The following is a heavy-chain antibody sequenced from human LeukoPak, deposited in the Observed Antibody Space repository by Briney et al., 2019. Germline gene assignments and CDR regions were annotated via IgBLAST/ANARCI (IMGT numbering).Heavy chain of an antibody. CDR2: IWYDGSQE. J-gene: IGHJ1*01. Sequence: GTSLRLSCAASGFTFSSNGMHWVRQAPGKGLEWLAVIWYDGSQEYYGDSVKGRFTISRDNSRNTLYLQMNSLRAEDTAVYYCARDGGPIDYFQHWGQGTLVTVSS. CDR1: GFTFSSNG. CDR3: ARDGGPIDYFQH. D-gene: IGHD3-16*01. V-gene: IGHV3-33*01.